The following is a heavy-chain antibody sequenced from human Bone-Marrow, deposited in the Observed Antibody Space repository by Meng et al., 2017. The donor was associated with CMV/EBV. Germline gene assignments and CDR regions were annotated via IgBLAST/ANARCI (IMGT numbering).Heavy chain of an antibody. CDR2: INPSGGST. Sequence: ASVKVSCKASGYTFTSYYMHWVRQAPGQGLEWMGIINPSGGSTSYAQKFQGRVTMTRDTSISTAYMELSRLRSDDTAVYYCARGKRELPDHWGQGTLVTVSS. J-gene: IGHJ4*02. V-gene: IGHV1-46*01. D-gene: IGHD1-26*01. CDR3: ARGKRELPDH. CDR1: GYTFTSYY.